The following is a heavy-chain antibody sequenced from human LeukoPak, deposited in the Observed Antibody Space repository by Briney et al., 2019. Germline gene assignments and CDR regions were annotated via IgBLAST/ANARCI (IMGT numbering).Heavy chain of an antibody. CDR3: AKSLLTTATGTGRAFDI. Sequence: GGSLRLSCAASGFTFSDYYMSWIRQAPGKGLEWVSYISSSGSTIYYADSVKGRFTISRDNAKNSLYLQMNSLRAEDSAEYYCAKSLLTTATGTGRAFDIWGQGTMVTVSA. V-gene: IGHV3-11*01. D-gene: IGHD1-1*01. CDR1: GFTFSDYY. J-gene: IGHJ3*02. CDR2: ISSSGSTI.